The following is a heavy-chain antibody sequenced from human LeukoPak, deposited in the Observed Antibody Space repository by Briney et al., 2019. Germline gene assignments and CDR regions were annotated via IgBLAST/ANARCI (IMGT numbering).Heavy chain of an antibody. V-gene: IGHV3-11*04. CDR1: GFTFSDYY. D-gene: IGHD5-18*01. Sequence: PGGSLRLSCAASGFTFSDYYMTWIRQAPGKGLEWVSHISSSGSTIYYADSVKGRFTMSRDNAKNSLYLEMNSLRAEDSAVYYCARGTSGYTYGYDYWGQGTLVTVSS. CDR2: ISSSGSTI. CDR3: ARGTSGYTYGYDY. J-gene: IGHJ4*02.